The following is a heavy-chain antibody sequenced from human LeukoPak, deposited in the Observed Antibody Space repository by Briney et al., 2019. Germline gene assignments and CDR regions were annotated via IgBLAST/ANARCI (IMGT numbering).Heavy chain of an antibody. Sequence: PSETLSLTCTVSGGSISSYYWSWIRQPAGKGVEWIGRMYTSGSTNYNPSLKSRVTMSVATSKSQFSLRLSSVTAADTAVYYCARSISGSSWNYFDYWGQGTLVTVSS. CDR3: ARSISGSSWNYFDY. J-gene: IGHJ4*02. CDR1: GGSISSYY. D-gene: IGHD1-26*01. V-gene: IGHV4-4*07. CDR2: MYTSGST.